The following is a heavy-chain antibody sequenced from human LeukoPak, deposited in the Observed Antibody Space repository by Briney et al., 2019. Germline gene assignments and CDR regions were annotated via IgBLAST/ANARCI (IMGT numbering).Heavy chain of an antibody. D-gene: IGHD2-2*01. V-gene: IGHV4-59*01. CDR1: GGSISSYY. CDR2: IYYSGST. CDR3: ARGVSVVVVPAARRFDY. J-gene: IGHJ4*02. Sequence: PSETLSLTCTVSGGSISSYYWSWIRQPPGKGLEWIGYIYYSGSTNYNPSLKSRVTISVDTSKNQFSLKLSSVTAADTAVYYCARGVSVVVVPAARRFDYWGQGTLVTVSS.